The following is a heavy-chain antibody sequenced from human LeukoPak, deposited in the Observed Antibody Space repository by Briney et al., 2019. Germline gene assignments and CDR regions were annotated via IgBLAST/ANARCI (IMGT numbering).Heavy chain of an antibody. Sequence: SETLSLTCAVSGASISSSSYYWSWIRQPPGKGLEWIGYVYYSGSTEYNPSLRSRVTISLEMSKHQFSLNVTSVTAADTAVYYCATNTGTVFDYWGQGALVTVSS. D-gene: IGHD7-27*01. CDR2: VYYSGST. CDR3: ATNTGTVFDY. J-gene: IGHJ4*02. V-gene: IGHV4-61*01. CDR1: GASISSSSYY.